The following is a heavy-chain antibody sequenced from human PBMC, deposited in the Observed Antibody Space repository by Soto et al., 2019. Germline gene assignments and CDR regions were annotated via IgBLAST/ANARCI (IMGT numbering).Heavy chain of an antibody. CDR2: IYSGGST. J-gene: IGHJ4*02. CDR1: GFTVSSNY. CDR3: ASTLSIAARQFDY. Sequence: GGSLRLSCAASGFTVSSNYMSWVRQAPGKGLEWVSVIYSGGSTYYADSVKGRFTISRDNSKNTLYLQMNSLRAEDTAVYYCASTLSIAARQFDYWGQGTLVTVSS. V-gene: IGHV3-53*01. D-gene: IGHD6-6*01.